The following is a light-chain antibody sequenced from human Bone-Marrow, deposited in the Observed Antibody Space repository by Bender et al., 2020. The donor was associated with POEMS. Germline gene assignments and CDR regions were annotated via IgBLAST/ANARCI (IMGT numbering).Light chain of an antibody. CDR1: SSNIGAGYD. Sequence: QSVLTQPPSVSGAPGQRVTISCTGSSSNIGAGYDVHWYQQLPGTAPKLLIFGTSHRPSGVPDRFSASKSGTSASLAISGLRSEDEADYYCASWDDSLSGVVFGGGTKLTVL. CDR2: GTS. J-gene: IGLJ2*01. CDR3: ASWDDSLSGVV. V-gene: IGLV1-40*01.